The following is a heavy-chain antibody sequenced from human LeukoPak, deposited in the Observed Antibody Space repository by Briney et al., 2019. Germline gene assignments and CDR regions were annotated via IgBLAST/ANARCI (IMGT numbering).Heavy chain of an antibody. J-gene: IGHJ4*02. CDR3: ARDQSHSGSSHDY. D-gene: IGHD1-26*01. V-gene: IGHV4-34*01. CDR1: GGSFSGYY. Sequence: SETLSLTCAVYGGSFSGYYWSWIRQPPGKGLEWIGEINHSGSTNYNPSLKSRVTISVDTSKNQFSLKLSSVTAAGTAVYYCARDQSHSGSSHDYWGQGTLVTVSS. CDR2: INHSGST.